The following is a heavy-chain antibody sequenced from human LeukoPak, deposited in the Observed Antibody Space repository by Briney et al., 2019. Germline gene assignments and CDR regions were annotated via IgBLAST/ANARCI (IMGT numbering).Heavy chain of an antibody. CDR2: IKQDGTEI. J-gene: IGHJ4*02. Sequence: GGSLRLSCAASGFTFDDYGMSWVRKAPGKGLEWVANIKQDGTEIFYVDSVRGRFIISRDNAENSLYLQMNSLRVEDTAVYYCARTPDGADYWGQGTLVTVSS. D-gene: IGHD3-10*01. CDR3: ARTPDGADY. CDR1: GFTFDDYG. V-gene: IGHV3-7*01.